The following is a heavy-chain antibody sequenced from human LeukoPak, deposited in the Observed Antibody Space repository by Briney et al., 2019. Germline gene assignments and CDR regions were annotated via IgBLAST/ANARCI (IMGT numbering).Heavy chain of an antibody. V-gene: IGHV4-59*02. CDR1: GGSVSDYY. J-gene: IGHJ5*02. Sequence: SETLSLTCTISGGSVSDYYWSWIRQSPGKGLEWIGYIYHTGSTSYSPSLKSRVTISADTSQNQFSLKLSSVTAADTAVYYCARDRGVVVVTDMAWFDPWGQGTLVTVSS. CDR2: IYHTGST. CDR3: ARDRGVVVVTDMAWFDP. D-gene: IGHD2-21*02.